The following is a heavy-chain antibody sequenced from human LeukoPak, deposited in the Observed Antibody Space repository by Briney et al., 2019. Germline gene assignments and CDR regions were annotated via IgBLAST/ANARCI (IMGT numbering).Heavy chain of an antibody. Sequence: GASVKVSCKASGYSFIACNIHWVRQAPGQGLEWMAWINPNSGGTNTAQKFQGRVTMTRDSSISTAYMELSSLTSDDTAMYYCAGGVGSSWFDPWGQGTLVTVSS. V-gene: IGHV1-2*02. CDR3: AGGVGSSWFDP. CDR1: GYSFIACN. CDR2: INPNSGGT. J-gene: IGHJ5*02. D-gene: IGHD2-2*01.